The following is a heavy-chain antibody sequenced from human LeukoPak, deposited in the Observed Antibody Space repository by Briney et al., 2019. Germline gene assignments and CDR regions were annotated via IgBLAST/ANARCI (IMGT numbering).Heavy chain of an antibody. D-gene: IGHD3-9*01. Sequence: GSVKVSCKASGYTFTGYYMHWVRQAPGQGLEWMGWINPNSGGTNYAQKFQGRVTMTRDTSISTAYMELSRLRSDDTAVYYCARLMYYDILTGYYPGDYWGQGTLVTVSS. CDR2: INPNSGGT. V-gene: IGHV1-2*02. CDR3: ARLMYYDILTGYYPGDY. CDR1: GYTFTGYY. J-gene: IGHJ4*02.